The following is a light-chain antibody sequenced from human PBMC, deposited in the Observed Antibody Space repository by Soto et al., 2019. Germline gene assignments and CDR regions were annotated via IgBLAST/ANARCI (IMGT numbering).Light chain of an antibody. CDR3: QQYYVTPWT. V-gene: IGKV4-1*01. CDR2: WAS. J-gene: IGKJ1*01. CDR1: RSVLYSSNSKNY. Sequence: DFVMTQSPDSLAVSLGERATINCKSSRSVLYSSNSKNYLAWYQQKPGQSPKLLIYWASTRESGVPDRFSGSGSGTDFTLTISRLQAEDVAVYYCQQYYVTPWTFGQGTKVEIK.